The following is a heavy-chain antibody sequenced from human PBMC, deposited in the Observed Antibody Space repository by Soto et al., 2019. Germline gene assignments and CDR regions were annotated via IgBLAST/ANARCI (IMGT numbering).Heavy chain of an antibody. D-gene: IGHD1-26*01. CDR3: VKGRGVGGIDSLDY. J-gene: IGHJ4*02. V-gene: IGHV3-23*01. CDR2: ISASGVNT. CDR1: GFTFSSFA. Sequence: EVQLSESGGGLVQPGGSLRLSCEASGFTFSSFAMTWVRQAPGKGLEWVSTISASGVNTYYTDSVKGRFTISRDNSNSALYVQMNSLRAEDTALYYCVKGRGVGGIDSLDYWGQGTLVTVSS.